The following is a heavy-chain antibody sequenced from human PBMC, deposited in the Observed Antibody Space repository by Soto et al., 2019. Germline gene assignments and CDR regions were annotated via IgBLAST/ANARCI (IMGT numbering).Heavy chain of an antibody. CDR2: ISDDGKNI. CDR3: AKDKGKRYFDY. J-gene: IGHJ4*02. V-gene: IGHV3-30*18. Sequence: QVQLVESGGGVVQPGRSLRLSCAASGLTFSRAGMHWVRQAPGKGLEWVAVISDDGKNIYYGDSVKGRFTVSRNNSNNTLYWQMNSLRVEDTAVYYCAKDKGKRYFDYWGQGILVTVSS. CDR1: GLTFSRAG. D-gene: IGHD2-15*01.